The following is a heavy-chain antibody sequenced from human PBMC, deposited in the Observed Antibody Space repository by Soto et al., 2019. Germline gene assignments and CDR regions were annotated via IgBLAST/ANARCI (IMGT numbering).Heavy chain of an antibody. Sequence: SVKVSCKASGGTFSSYAISWVRQAPGQGLEWMGGIIPIFGTANYAQKFQGRVTITADESTSTAYMELSSLRSEDTAVYYCARVRDIVVVVAAGRDYYYGMDVWGQGTTVTVSS. V-gene: IGHV1-69*13. J-gene: IGHJ6*02. D-gene: IGHD2-15*01. CDR1: GGTFSSYA. CDR2: IIPIFGTA. CDR3: ARVRDIVVVVAAGRDYYYGMDV.